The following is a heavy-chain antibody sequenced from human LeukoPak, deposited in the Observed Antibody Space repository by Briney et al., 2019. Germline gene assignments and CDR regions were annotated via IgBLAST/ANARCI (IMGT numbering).Heavy chain of an antibody. CDR3: ARGLPGWGYYYYYYMDV. J-gene: IGHJ6*03. Sequence: ASVKVSCKASGYTFTSYAIHWVRQAPGQRLEWVGWINAGNGNTKYSQKFQGRVTITRDTSASTAYMELSSLRSEDTAVYYCARGLPGWGYYYYYYMDVWGKGTTVTVSS. CDR1: GYTFTSYA. V-gene: IGHV1-3*01. D-gene: IGHD3-10*01. CDR2: INAGNGNT.